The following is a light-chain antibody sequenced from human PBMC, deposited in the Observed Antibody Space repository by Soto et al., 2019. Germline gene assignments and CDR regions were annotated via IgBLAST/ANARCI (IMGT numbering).Light chain of an antibody. J-gene: IGLJ1*01. Sequence: QSALTQPASVSGSPGQSITISCTGTSSDVGAYTFVSWYQQHPDKVPKLMIFDVSRRPSGVSDRFSGYKSGNTASLTISGVQPEDEADYYCSSYTSSSTHVFGSGTKLTVL. CDR2: DVS. V-gene: IGLV2-14*03. CDR1: SSDVGAYTF. CDR3: SSYTSSSTHV.